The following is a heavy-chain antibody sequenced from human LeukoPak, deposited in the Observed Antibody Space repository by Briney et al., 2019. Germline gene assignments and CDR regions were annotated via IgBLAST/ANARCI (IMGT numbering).Heavy chain of an antibody. Sequence: MPSETLSLTCSVSCGPLKSRYWNGIRQPAGKGLEWIGHIYTSGSTNYNPSPRSRLTISVDKSKNDFSRRLTSMTAADTAVFYCGRNYLSGWYGFDSWGQGTLVTVSS. CDR3: GRNYLSGWYGFDS. D-gene: IGHD6-19*01. J-gene: IGHJ5*01. CDR1: CGPLKSRY. CDR2: IYTSGST. V-gene: IGHV4-4*07.